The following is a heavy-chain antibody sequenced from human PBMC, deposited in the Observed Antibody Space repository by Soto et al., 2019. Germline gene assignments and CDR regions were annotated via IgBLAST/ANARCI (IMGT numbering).Heavy chain of an antibody. Sequence: PSETLSLTCTVSGGSISSGGYYWSWIRQHPGKGLEWIGYIYYSGSTYYNPSLKSRVTISVDTSKNQFSLKLSSVTAADTAVYYCARATRILTWIDYWGQGTLVTVSS. J-gene: IGHJ4*02. CDR2: IYYSGST. CDR3: ARATRILTWIDY. D-gene: IGHD3-9*01. V-gene: IGHV4-31*03. CDR1: GGSISSGGYY.